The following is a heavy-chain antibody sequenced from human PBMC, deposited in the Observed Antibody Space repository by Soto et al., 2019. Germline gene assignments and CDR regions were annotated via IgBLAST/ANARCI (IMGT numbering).Heavy chain of an antibody. CDR1: GFTFSNYG. Sequence: EVQLVESGGYLVQPGGSLRLSCVASGFTFSNYGINWVRQAPGKGLEWVSHISSSSSTIYYAESVKGRFTISRDNAKNSLYLQMNILRGEDTAVYYCATSFITAIGTTAWGQGTLVTVSS. V-gene: IGHV3-48*01. D-gene: IGHD5-18*01. CDR2: ISSSSSTI. J-gene: IGHJ4*02. CDR3: ATSFITAIGTTA.